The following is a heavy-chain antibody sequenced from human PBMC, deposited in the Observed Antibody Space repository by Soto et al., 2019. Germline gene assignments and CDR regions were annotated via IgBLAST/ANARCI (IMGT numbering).Heavy chain of an antibody. D-gene: IGHD3-10*01. CDR2: IYYSGST. CDR1: GGSVSSYY. V-gene: IGHV4-59*08. Sequence: SETLSLTFTVCGGSVSSYYWSWIRQPPGKGLEWIGYIYYSGSTNYNPSLKSRVTISVDTSKNQFSLKLNSMTAADTAVYYCARHNYGSGSTYFDYWGQGTLVTVSS. CDR3: ARHNYGSGSTYFDY. J-gene: IGHJ4*02.